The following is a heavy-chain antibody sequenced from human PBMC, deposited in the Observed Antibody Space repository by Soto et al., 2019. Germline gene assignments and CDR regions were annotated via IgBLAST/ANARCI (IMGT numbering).Heavy chain of an antibody. D-gene: IGHD3-10*01. V-gene: IGHV4-31*03. J-gene: IGHJ4*02. CDR3: ARVLVRGVARFDY. Sequence: QVQLQESGPGLVKPSQTLSLTCSISGDSISSGDYYWSLIRQHPGKGLEWIGYIYYSGSTYYNPSLKSRVTISVDTSKNQFSLKLSSVTAADTAVYYCARVLVRGVARFDYWGQGTLVTVSS. CDR1: GDSISSGDYY. CDR2: IYYSGST.